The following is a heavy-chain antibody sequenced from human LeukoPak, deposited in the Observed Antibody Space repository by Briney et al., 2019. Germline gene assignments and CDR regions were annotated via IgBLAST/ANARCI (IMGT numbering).Heavy chain of an antibody. CDR1: GGPISGYY. V-gene: IGHV4-4*07. J-gene: IGHJ4*02. CDR3: ARAPRFYGDYGIDY. CDR2: IYNSENT. D-gene: IGHD4-17*01. Sequence: PSETLSLTCTVSGGPISGYYWSWIRQPAGRGLEWIGRIYNSENTDYNPSLKSRVTMSIDTSKNQFSLKLSSVTAADTAVYYCARAPRFYGDYGIDYWGQGTLVTVSS.